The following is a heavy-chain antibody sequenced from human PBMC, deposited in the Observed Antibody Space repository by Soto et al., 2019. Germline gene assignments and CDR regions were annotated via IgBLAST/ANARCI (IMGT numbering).Heavy chain of an antibody. D-gene: IGHD2-15*01. CDR1: GGSFSGYY. CDR3: ASQGYCSGGSCYPAEYFQH. Sequence: SETLSLTCAVYGGSFSGYYRSWIRQPPGKGLEWIGEINHSGSTNYNPSLKSRVTISVDTSKNQFSLKLSSVTAADTAVYYCASQGYCSGGSCYPAEYFQHWGQGTLVTVSS. V-gene: IGHV4-34*01. J-gene: IGHJ1*01. CDR2: INHSGST.